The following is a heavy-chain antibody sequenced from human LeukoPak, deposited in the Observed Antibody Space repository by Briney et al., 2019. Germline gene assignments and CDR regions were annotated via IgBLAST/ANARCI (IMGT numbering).Heavy chain of an antibody. CDR1: GFTFSSYS. V-gene: IGHV3-21*01. CDR2: ISSSSNYI. CDR3: TSWGDTTAEYFQR. Sequence: PGGSLRLSCAASGFTFSSYSMNWVRQAPGKGLEWVSSISSSSNYIYYADSVKGRFTISRDNAKNSLYLQMNSLRAEDTAVYYCTSWGDTTAEYFQRWGQGTLVTVSS. J-gene: IGHJ1*01. D-gene: IGHD2-21*02.